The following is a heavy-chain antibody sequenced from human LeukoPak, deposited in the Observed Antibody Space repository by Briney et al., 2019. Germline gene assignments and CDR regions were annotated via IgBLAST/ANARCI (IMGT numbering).Heavy chain of an antibody. CDR2: INSDGSST. Sequence: GGSLRLSCAASGFTFSSYWMHWVRQAPGKGLVWVSRINSDGSSTSYADSVKGRFTISRDNAKNTLYLQMNSLRAEDTAVYYCARESLWDYYDSSGYVLGYWGQGTLVTVSS. D-gene: IGHD3-22*01. J-gene: IGHJ4*02. CDR1: GFTFSSYW. V-gene: IGHV3-74*01. CDR3: ARESLWDYYDSSGYVLGY.